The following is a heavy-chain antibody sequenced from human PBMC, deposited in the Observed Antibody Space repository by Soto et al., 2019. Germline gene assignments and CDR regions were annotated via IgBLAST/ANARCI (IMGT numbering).Heavy chain of an antibody. CDR3: ARVGVGAPYYYDGMDV. J-gene: IGHJ6*02. CDR2: ISYDGSNK. Sequence: GGSLRLSCAASGFTFSSYAMHWVRQAPGKGLEWVAVISYDGSNKYYADSVKGRFTISRDNSKNTLYLQMNSLGAEDTAVYYCARVGVGAPYYYDGMDVWGQGTTVTVSS. D-gene: IGHD1-26*01. CDR1: GFTFSSYA. V-gene: IGHV3-30-3*01.